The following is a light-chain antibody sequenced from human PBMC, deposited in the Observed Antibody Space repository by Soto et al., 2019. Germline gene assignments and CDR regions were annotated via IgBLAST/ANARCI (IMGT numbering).Light chain of an antibody. V-gene: IGLV2-14*01. Sequence: QSALTQPPSVSGSPGQWITISCSGTMCNFGADYLVQWYQQHPGTAPKLIIYEDHNRPSGISSRFSGSRSGNTASLTISGLQPEDEGDYYCSSYATRSTQVFGGGTQLTVL. J-gene: IGLJ3*02. CDR1: MCNFGADYL. CDR3: SSYATRSTQV. CDR2: EDH.